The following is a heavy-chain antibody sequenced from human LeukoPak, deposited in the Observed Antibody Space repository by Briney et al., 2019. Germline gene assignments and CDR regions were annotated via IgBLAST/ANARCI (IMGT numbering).Heavy chain of an antibody. CDR3: ATRPGDY. CDR2: INHSGST. D-gene: IGHD3-10*01. CDR1: GGSFSGYY. Sequence: PSETLSLTCAVYGGSFSGYYWSWIRQPPGKGLEWIREINHSGSTNYNPSLKSRVTISVDTSKNQFSLKLSSVTAADTAVYYCATRPGDYWGQGTLVTVSS. V-gene: IGHV4-34*01. J-gene: IGHJ4*02.